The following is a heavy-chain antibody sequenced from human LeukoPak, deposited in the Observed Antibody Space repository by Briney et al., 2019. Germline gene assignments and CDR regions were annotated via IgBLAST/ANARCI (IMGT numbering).Heavy chain of an antibody. CDR3: ARGGHYDSSGYYFRTFDY. J-gene: IGHJ4*02. CDR1: GGTFSSYA. CDR2: IVPIFGTA. V-gene: IGHV1-69*13. Sequence: SVKVSCKASGGTFSSYAISWVRQAPGQGLEWMGGIVPIFGTANYAQKFQGRVTITADESTSTAYMELSSLRSEDTAVYYCARGGHYDSSGYYFRTFDYWGQGTLVTVSS. D-gene: IGHD3-22*01.